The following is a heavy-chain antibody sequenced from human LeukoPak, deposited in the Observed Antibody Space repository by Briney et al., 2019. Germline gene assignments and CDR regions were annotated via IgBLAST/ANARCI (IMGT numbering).Heavy chain of an antibody. D-gene: IGHD3-9*01. CDR3: TTVGLYDISTGHYHDSFDR. J-gene: IGHJ3*01. V-gene: IGHV3-15*01. Sequence: PGESLRLSCAASGLPFSNAWMSWVRQAPGKGLEWVGRIKGKIDGGTKDHAAPVKGRFTISRDDSKNTLYLQMNSLKTEDTAVYYCTTVGLYDISTGHYHDSFDRWGQGTMVTVSS. CDR2: IKGKIDGGTK. CDR1: GLPFSNAW.